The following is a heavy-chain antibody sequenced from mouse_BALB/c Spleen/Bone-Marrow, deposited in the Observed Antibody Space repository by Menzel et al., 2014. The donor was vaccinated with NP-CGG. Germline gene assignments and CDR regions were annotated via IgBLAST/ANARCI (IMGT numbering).Heavy chain of an antibody. CDR3: ATYDGYCFDY. D-gene: IGHD2-3*01. V-gene: IGHV3-8*02. J-gene: IGHJ2*01. CDR1: GDSITSGY. Sequence: EVQLQQSGPSLVKPSQTLSLTCSVTGDSITSGYWNWIRKFPGNKLEYMGYISYSGNTFYNPSLKSRISITRDTSKNXYYLQLNSVTAEDTATYYCATYDGYCFDYWGQGTTLTVSS. CDR2: ISYSGNT.